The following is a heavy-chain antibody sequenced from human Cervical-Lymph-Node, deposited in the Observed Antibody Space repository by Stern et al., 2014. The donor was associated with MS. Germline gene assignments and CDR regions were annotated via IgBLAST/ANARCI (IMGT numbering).Heavy chain of an antibody. CDR1: GFTFSSYA. V-gene: IGHV3-30-3*01. J-gene: IGHJ4*02. D-gene: IGHD6-19*01. CDR2: ISYDGSNK. CDR3: ARGAVAVLSPLTH. Sequence: VQLVQSGGGVVQPGRSLRLSCAASGFTFSSYAMHWVRQAPGKGLEWVAVISYDGSNKYYADSVKGRFTISRDNSKNTLYLQMNSLRAEDTAVYYCARGAVAVLSPLTHWGQGTLVTVSS.